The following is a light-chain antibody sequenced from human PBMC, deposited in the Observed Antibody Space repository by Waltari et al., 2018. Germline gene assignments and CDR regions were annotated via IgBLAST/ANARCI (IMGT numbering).Light chain of an antibody. J-gene: IGKJ2*01. CDR1: QSVSRSY. CDR2: ATS. CDR3: QQYDSSFSTYT. V-gene: IGKV3-20*01. Sequence: EIVLTQSPGTLSLSPGERATLSCRASQSVSRSYLAGYQQKPGQAPRVLIYATSTRATGIPDRLSGSGSGTDFTLTISRLEPEDFAVYYCQQYDSSFSTYTFGQGTKLEIK.